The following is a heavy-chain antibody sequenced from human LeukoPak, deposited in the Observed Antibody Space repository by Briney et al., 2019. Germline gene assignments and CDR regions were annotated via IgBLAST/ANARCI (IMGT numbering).Heavy chain of an antibody. CDR3: ARPVRYFDWSRPDYYMDV. J-gene: IGHJ6*03. V-gene: IGHV3-64*01. D-gene: IGHD3-9*01. CDR2: ISGNGGST. Sequence: GGSLRLSCAASGFTFSSYAMHWVRQAPGKGLEYVSAISGNGGSTYYANSVKGRFTISRDNSKNTLYLQMGSLRAEDMAVYYCARPVRYFDWSRPDYYMDVWGKGTTVTVSS. CDR1: GFTFSSYA.